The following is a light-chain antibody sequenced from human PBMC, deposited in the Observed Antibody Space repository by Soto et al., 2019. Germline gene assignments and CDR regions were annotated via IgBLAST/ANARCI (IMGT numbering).Light chain of an antibody. V-gene: IGKV1-39*01. Sequence: IQLTQSPSSLSASVGDEVTITCRASQTIMTYLNWYQLKPGKPPRLLIYAASSLQGGVPSRFSGSGSGTDFTLTISSLQPEDFATYSCQQSYNSPQTFGQGTKVDIK. CDR1: QTIMTY. J-gene: IGKJ1*01. CDR3: QQSYNSPQT. CDR2: AAS.